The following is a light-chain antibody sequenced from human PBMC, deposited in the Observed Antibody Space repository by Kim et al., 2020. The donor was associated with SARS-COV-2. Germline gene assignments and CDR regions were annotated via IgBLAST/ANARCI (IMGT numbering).Light chain of an antibody. CDR1: RSNVGNNP. J-gene: IGLJ3*02. CDR2: NDN. CDR3: GSWDDSLSGRV. V-gene: IGLV1-44*01. Sequence: GQTVTISCSGRRSNVGNNPVTCFQQVPRTAPKLLMSNDNQRPSGVPDRFSASKSGTSASLAISGLQSEDEAVYYCGSWDDSLSGRVFGGGTQLTVL.